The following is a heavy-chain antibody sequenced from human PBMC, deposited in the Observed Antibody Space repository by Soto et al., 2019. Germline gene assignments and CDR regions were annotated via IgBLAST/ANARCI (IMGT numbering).Heavy chain of an antibody. D-gene: IGHD3-3*01. CDR2: INSDGSST. J-gene: IGHJ4*02. CDR1: GFTFSSYW. CDR3: ARGDVVRFLEWSFDY. V-gene: IGHV3-74*01. Sequence: EVQLVESGGGLVQPGGSLRLSCAASGFTFSSYWMHWVRQAPGKGLVWVSRINSDGSSTSYADSVKGRFTISRDNAKNKLYLQMNSLRAEDTAVYYCARGDVVRFLEWSFDYWGQGTLVTVSS.